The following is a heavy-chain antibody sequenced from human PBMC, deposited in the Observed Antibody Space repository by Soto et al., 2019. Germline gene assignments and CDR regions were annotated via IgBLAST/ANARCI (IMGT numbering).Heavy chain of an antibody. CDR3: AKDMSSGWPKYFDY. Sequence: EVQLVESGGGLVQPGRSLRLSCAASGFTYDDHGMHWVRQAPGKGLEWVSGISWNGGFIGYVASVKGRFTISRDNAKKSLYLQMISLRVEDTALYDCAKDMSSGWPKYFDYWGQGTLVTVSS. CDR2: ISWNGGFI. J-gene: IGHJ4*02. V-gene: IGHV3-9*01. D-gene: IGHD6-19*01. CDR1: GFTYDDHG.